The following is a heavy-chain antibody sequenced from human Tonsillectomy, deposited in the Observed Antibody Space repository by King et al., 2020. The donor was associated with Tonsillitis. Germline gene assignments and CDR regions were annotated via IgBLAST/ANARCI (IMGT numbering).Heavy chain of an antibody. J-gene: IGHJ4*02. V-gene: IGHV3-48*01. D-gene: IGHD2-15*01. CDR2: ISSSGHTI. CDR3: ARGDLIAASHFDS. CDR1: GFTFSDYT. Sequence: VQLVESGGDLVQPGGSLRLSCVGSGFTFSDYTMSWVRQAPGKGLEWVSYISSSGHTIYYKDSVQGRLTISRDNAKKSLYLQMNSLRAEDPAVYYCARGDLIAASHFDSWGQGTLVTVSS.